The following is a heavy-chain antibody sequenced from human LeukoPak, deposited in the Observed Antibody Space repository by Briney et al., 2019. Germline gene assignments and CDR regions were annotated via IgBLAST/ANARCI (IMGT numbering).Heavy chain of an antibody. CDR2: ISSTGSTI. Sequence: GGSLRLSCAASGFTFSSYEMNWARRAPGKGLEWVSYISSTGSTIYYADSLKGRFTISRDNAKNSLYLRMNILRAEDTAVYYCARGFSGYYGSGSYYYYFDYWGQGTLVTVSS. CDR3: ARGFSGYYGSGSYYYYFDY. V-gene: IGHV3-48*03. CDR1: GFTFSSYE. D-gene: IGHD3-10*01. J-gene: IGHJ4*02.